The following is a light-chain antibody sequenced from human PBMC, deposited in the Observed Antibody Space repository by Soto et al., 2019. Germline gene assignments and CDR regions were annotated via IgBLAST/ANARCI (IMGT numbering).Light chain of an antibody. V-gene: IGLV1-40*01. Sequence: QSVLTQPPSVSGAPGQRVSISCNGTNSNIGAGYDVHWYQQLPGTAPKLLIFGNNNRPSGVPDRFSGSKSGTSASLAITGLQAEDEADYYCQSYDSSLSGSVFGGGTKLTVL. CDR3: QSYDSSLSGSV. CDR2: GNN. J-gene: IGLJ2*01. CDR1: NSNIGAGYD.